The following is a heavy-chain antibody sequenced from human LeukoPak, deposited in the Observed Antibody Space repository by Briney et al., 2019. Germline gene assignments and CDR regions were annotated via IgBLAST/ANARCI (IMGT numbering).Heavy chain of an antibody. V-gene: IGHV1-2*02. CDR2: INPNSGGR. Sequence: ASVKVSCKASGYTFTGYYMNWVRQAPGQGLEGMGWINPNSGGRNYAQKFQGRVTITRDTAISTAYMELSRLRSDDTAVYYCARDRFLEWLFDYWGQGTLVTVSS. J-gene: IGHJ4*02. D-gene: IGHD3-3*01. CDR1: GYTFTGYY. CDR3: ARDRFLEWLFDY.